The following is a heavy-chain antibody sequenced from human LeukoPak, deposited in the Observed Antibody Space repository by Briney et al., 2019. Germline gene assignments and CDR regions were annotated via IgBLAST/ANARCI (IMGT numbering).Heavy chain of an antibody. D-gene: IGHD4/OR15-4a*01. Sequence: GESLKISCKGSGYSFPIYWIAWVRQMPGKGLDWMGIIYPGDPNTRYSPSFQGQVTNSADKSVTTAYLQWTSLKASDTAMYFCARLDGGANLLGDALDIWGQGTMVTVSS. CDR3: ARLDGGANLLGDALDI. CDR2: IYPGDPNT. CDR1: GYSFPIYW. J-gene: IGHJ3*02. V-gene: IGHV5-51*01.